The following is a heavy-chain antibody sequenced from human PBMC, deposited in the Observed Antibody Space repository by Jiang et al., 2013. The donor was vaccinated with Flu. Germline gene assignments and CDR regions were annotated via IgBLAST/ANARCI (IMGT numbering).Heavy chain of an antibody. CDR3: TRDLVRDVILIPTTYFDY. Sequence: VQLVESGGGLVQPGRSLRLSCTASGFSFGDYAVSWLRQAPGKGLEWVGFIRNKLYRGTTDYAASVQGRFTISRDDSKSIAYLQMSSLKTEDTAVYYCTRDLVRDVILIPTTYFDYWGQGALVTVSS. D-gene: IGHD2-8*01. V-gene: IGHV3-49*03. J-gene: IGHJ4*02. CDR2: IRNKLYRGTT. CDR1: GFSFGDYA.